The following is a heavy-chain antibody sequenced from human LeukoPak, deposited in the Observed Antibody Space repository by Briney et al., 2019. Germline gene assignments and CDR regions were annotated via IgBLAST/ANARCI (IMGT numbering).Heavy chain of an antibody. V-gene: IGHV3-7*01. D-gene: IGHD6-19*01. CDR1: GFIFTSYW. CDR3: ARVSSSGWDYYYYYYMDV. Sequence: GGSLRLSCAASGFIFTSYWMSWVRQAPGKGLEWVANIKQDGSERYYVDSVKGRFTISRNNAKNSLYLQMNSLRADDTAVYYCARVSSSGWDYYYYYYMDVWGKGTTVTVSS. CDR2: IKQDGSER. J-gene: IGHJ6*03.